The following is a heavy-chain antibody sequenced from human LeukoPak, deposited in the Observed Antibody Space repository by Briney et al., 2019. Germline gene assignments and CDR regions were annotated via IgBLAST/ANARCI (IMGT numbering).Heavy chain of an antibody. J-gene: IGHJ3*02. V-gene: IGHV3-43*01. CDR2: ISWDGGST. CDR3: AVDAFDI. Sequence: GGSPRLSCAAPGFTFDDYTMHWVRQAPGKGLEWVSLISWDGGSTYYADSVKGRFTISRDNSKNSLYLQMNSLRTEDTALYYCAVDAFDIWGQGTMVTVSS. CDR1: GFTFDDYT.